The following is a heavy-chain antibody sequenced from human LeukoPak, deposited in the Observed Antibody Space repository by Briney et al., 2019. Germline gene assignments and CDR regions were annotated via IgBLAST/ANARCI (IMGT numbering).Heavy chain of an antibody. Sequence: PSETLSLTCAVSGYSISSGYYWGWIRQPPGKGLEWIGSIYHSGSTYYNPSLKSRVTISVDTSKNQFSLKLSSVTAADTAVYYCARIMVSFDYWGQGTRVTVSS. CDR2: IYHSGST. CDR1: GYSISSGYY. V-gene: IGHV4-38-2*01. CDR3: ARIMVSFDY. D-gene: IGHD2-8*01. J-gene: IGHJ4*02.